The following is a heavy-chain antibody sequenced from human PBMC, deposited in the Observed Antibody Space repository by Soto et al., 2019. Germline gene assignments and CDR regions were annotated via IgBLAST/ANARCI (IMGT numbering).Heavy chain of an antibody. D-gene: IGHD2-21*01. CDR1: GDTFSNYA. J-gene: IGHJ4*02. V-gene: IGHV1-69*06. Sequence: QVHLVQSGTEVKKPGSSVKVSCKTSGDTFSNYAISWVRQAPGQGLEWMGGIIPLFDSASYAQRSHDRVTITADKFTSTAYMEPRSLTSEDTAIYYCAASTFQSGVPGYFHLGFWGQGTLVTVSS. CDR2: IIPLFDSA. CDR3: AASTFQSGVPGYFHLGF.